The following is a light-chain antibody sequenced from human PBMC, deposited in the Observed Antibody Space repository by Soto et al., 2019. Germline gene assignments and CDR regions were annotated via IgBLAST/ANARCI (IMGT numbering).Light chain of an antibody. CDR1: QSVSSY. CDR2: GAS. Sequence: EIVLTQSPGTLSLSPGERATLSCRASQSVSSYLAWYQQKPGQAPRLLIYGASNRAAGFPDRFSGSGSGTDFTLTISRLEPEDFAVYYFQQYGSSPRTFGQGTKVEI. V-gene: IGKV3-20*01. CDR3: QQYGSSPRT. J-gene: IGKJ1*01.